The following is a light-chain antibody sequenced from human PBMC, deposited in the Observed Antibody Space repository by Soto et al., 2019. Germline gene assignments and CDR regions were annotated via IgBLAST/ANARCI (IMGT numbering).Light chain of an antibody. V-gene: IGLV4-69*01. Sequence: QSVLTQSPSASASLGASVKLTCTLSSGHSRYAIAWHQQQPEKGPRYLMKVNSDDSHNKGDGIPDRFSGSSSGAERYLTSSSLQSEDEADYYCQTWGTGIRVFGGGTKVTVL. CDR1: SGHSRYA. CDR2: VNSDDSH. J-gene: IGLJ3*02. CDR3: QTWGTGIRV.